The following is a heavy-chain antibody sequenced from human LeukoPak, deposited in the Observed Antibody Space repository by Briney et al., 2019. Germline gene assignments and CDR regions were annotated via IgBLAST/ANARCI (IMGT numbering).Heavy chain of an antibody. D-gene: IGHD2-2*01. CDR2: ISYDGSNK. J-gene: IGHJ6*03. CDR1: GFTFSSYA. V-gene: IGHV3-30*01. Sequence: GGSLRLSCAASGFTFSSYAVHWVRQAPGKGLEWVAVISYDGSNKYYADSVKGRFTISRDNSKNTLYLQMNSLRAEDTAVYYCARWSTRDYYMDVWGKGTTVTVSS. CDR3: ARWSTRDYYMDV.